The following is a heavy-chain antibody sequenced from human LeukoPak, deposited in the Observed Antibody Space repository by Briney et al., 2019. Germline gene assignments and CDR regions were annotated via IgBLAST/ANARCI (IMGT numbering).Heavy chain of an antibody. CDR2: IYYSGST. CDR3: AKGGKGFPLGLRFDS. D-gene: IGHD2-21*01. J-gene: IGHJ4*02. V-gene: IGHV4-59*01. CDR1: GGSISTYY. Sequence: SETLSFTCTVSGGSISTYYWTWIRQPPGKGLEWIGYIYYSGSTNYNPSLKSRVTISVDTSKNQFSLKLTSLTAADTAVYYCAKGGKGFPLGLRFDSWGQGTLVSVSS.